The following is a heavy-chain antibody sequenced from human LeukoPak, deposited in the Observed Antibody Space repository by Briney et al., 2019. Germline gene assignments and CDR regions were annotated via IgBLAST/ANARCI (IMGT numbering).Heavy chain of an antibody. Sequence: SETLSLTCTVSGGSISSYYWGWIRQPPGKGLEWIGSIYHGGSTYYNPSLKSRVTISVDTSKNQFSLKLSSVTAADTAVYFCARDSWPEVVRFDYWGQGTLVTVSS. CDR3: ARDSWPEVVRFDY. CDR2: IYHGGST. CDR1: GGSISSYY. V-gene: IGHV4-38-2*02. J-gene: IGHJ4*02. D-gene: IGHD1-14*01.